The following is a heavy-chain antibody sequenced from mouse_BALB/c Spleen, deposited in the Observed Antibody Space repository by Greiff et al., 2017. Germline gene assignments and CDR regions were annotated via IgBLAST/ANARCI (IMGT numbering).Heavy chain of an antibody. Sequence: EVQLVESGGGLVKPGGSLKLSCAASGFTFSDYYMYWVRQTPEKRLEWVATISDGGSYTYYPDSVKGRFTISRDNAKNNLYLQMSSLKSEDTAMYYCARDRGYYGYDYAMDYWGQGTSVTVSS. D-gene: IGHD1-2*01. CDR3: ARDRGYYGYDYAMDY. CDR2: ISDGGSYT. J-gene: IGHJ4*01. V-gene: IGHV5-4*02. CDR1: GFTFSDYY.